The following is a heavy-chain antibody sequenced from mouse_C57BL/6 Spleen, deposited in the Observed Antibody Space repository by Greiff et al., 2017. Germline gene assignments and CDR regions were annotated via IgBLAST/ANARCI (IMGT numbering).Heavy chain of an antibody. J-gene: IGHJ2*01. CDR3: ARWNWGPYYFDY. V-gene: IGHV5-17*01. CDR1: GFTFSDYG. Sequence: EVKLMESGGGLVKPGGSLKLSCAASGFTFSDYGMHWVRQAPEKGLEWVAYISSGSSTIYYADTVKGRFTISRDNAKNTLFLQMTSLRSEDTAMYYCARWNWGPYYFDYWGQGTTLTVSS. CDR2: ISSGSSTI. D-gene: IGHD4-1*01.